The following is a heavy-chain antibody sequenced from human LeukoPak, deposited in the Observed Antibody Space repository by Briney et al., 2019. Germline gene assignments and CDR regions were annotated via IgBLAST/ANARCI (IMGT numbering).Heavy chain of an antibody. CDR2: IYYSGST. D-gene: IGHD3-10*01. J-gene: IGHJ4*02. CDR3: ARVNPTMVRGPLQYYFDY. Sequence: SQTLSLTCTVSGGSISSGGYCWSWIRQHPGKGLEWIGYIYYSGSTYYNPSLKSRVTISVDTSKNQFSLKLSSVTAADTAVYYCARVNPTMVRGPLQYYFDYWGQGTLVTVSS. V-gene: IGHV4-31*03. CDR1: GGSISSGGYC.